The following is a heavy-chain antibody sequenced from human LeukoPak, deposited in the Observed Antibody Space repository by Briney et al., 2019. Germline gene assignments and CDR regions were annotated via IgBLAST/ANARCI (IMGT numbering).Heavy chain of an antibody. J-gene: IGHJ4*02. Sequence: SETLSLTCAVYGGSFSGYYWGWIRPPPGKGVEWIGEINHSGSTNYNPSLKRRVTISVDTSKNQFSLKLSSVTAADTAVYYCARGGNSDPFDYWGQGTLVTVSS. CDR1: GGSFSGYY. D-gene: IGHD4-23*01. V-gene: IGHV4-34*01. CDR2: INHSGST. CDR3: ARGGNSDPFDY.